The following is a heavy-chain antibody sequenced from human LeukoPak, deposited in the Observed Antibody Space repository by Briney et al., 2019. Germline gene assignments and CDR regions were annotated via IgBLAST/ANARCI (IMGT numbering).Heavy chain of an antibody. CDR3: ARAPPNDYDSSGYYSSFDY. V-gene: IGHV3-30*02. D-gene: IGHD3-22*01. CDR2: IRYDGSNK. CDR1: GFTFSSYG. Sequence: GGSLRLSCAASGFTFSSYGMHWVRQAPGKGLEWVAYIRYDGSNKYYADSVKGRFTISRDTSRNTLYLQMNSLRAEDTAVYYCARAPPNDYDSSGYYSSFDYWGQGTLVTVSS. J-gene: IGHJ4*02.